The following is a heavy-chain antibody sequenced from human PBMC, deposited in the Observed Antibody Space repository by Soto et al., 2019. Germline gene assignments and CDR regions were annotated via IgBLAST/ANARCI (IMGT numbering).Heavy chain of an antibody. V-gene: IGHV3-30*18. D-gene: IGHD3-10*01. CDR2: ISYDGSNK. Sequence: GSLRLSCAASGFTFSSYGMHWVRQAPGKGLEWVAVISYDGSNKYYADSVKGRFTISRDNSKNTLYLQMNSLRTEDTAVYYCAKDHGGPWGQGTLVTVSS. CDR1: GFTFSSYG. J-gene: IGHJ5*02. CDR3: AKDHGGP.